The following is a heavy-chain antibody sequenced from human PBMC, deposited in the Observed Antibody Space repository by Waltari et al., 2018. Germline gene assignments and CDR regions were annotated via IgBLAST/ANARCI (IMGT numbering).Heavy chain of an antibody. J-gene: IGHJ1*01. CDR3: VTDKGVVIAFQH. CDR1: GYPFTDVY. CDR2: IDPEDGET. V-gene: IGHV1-69-2*01. Sequence: EVQLVQSGAEVKKRGATVKISCKTTGYPFTDVYRHWVQQAPGKGLEWMGRIDPEDGETIYAEKFQDRVTITADTSTDTADMELSSLRSEDTAVYYCVTDKGVVIAFQHWGQGTVVTVSS. D-gene: IGHD2-21*01.